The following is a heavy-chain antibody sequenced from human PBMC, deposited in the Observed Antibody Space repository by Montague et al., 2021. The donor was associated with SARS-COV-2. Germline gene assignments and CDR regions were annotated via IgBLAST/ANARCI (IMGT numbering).Heavy chain of an antibody. V-gene: IGHV2-70*17. CDR3: ARMECRTVSSEEI. D-gene: IGHD3-3*01. J-gene: IGHJ1*01. CDR1: GFSLNSKGVC. Sequence: PALVKPTQTLTLTCTFSGFSLNSKGVCVTWIRQPPGGALESLARIDWDDPTFYNTSLQSRLAVSKGASETQVVLKVTDLDPADTATYFCARMECRTVSSEEIWGQGIKVTVSS. CDR2: IDWDDPT.